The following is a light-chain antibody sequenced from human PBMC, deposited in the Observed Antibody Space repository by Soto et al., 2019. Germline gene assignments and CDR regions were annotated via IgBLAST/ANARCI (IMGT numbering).Light chain of an antibody. V-gene: IGKV1-27*01. CDR2: AAS. CDR3: QKYNSAPAIT. CDR1: QGISNY. J-gene: IGKJ5*01. Sequence: DIQMTQSPSSLSASVGDRVTITCRASQGISNYLAWYQQKPGKVPKLLIYAASTLQSGVPSRFSGSGSGTDFTLTISSLQPEDVATYYCQKYNSAPAITFSQGTRLESK.